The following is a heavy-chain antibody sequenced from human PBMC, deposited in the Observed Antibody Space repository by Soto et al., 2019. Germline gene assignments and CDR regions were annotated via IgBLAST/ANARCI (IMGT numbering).Heavy chain of an antibody. Sequence: QVQLEESGGGVVQPGRSLRLSCEASGFTFNTYSMHWVRQPPGKGLEWLAAIWYDGTKKYYADSVKGRFIIYRDNSKKTLYLEMNSLRAEYTAVYYCARAGGTTVTGLWHFDSWGQGTLVTVSS. D-gene: IGHD4-17*01. J-gene: IGHJ4*02. CDR3: ARAGGTTVTGLWHFDS. V-gene: IGHV3-33*01. CDR2: IWYDGTKK. CDR1: GFTFNTYS.